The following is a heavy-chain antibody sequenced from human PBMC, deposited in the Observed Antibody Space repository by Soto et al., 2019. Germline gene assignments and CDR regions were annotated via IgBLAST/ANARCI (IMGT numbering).Heavy chain of an antibody. J-gene: IGHJ6*02. CDR3: ARGSKSYDFWSGYPFYYYYGMDV. CDR1: GCSISSFY. Sequence: PSETQSLTXIVSGCSISSFYWGWIRHPPGGVLEWIWYIDFSGSTNYNPSLKSRVTISVDTSKNQFSLKLSSVTAGVTAVYYCARGSKSYDFWSGYPFYYYYGMDVWGQGTTVTVSS. D-gene: IGHD3-3*01. V-gene: IGHV4-59*01. CDR2: IDFSGST.